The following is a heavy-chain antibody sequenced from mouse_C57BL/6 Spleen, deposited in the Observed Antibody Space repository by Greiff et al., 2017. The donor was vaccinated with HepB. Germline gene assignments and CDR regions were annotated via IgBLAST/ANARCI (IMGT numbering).Heavy chain of an antibody. CDR3: ARSGAQATFDY. D-gene: IGHD3-2*02. CDR1: GYAFSSSW. V-gene: IGHV1-82*01. Sequence: QVQLQQSGPELVKPGASVKISCKASGYAFSSSWMNWVKQRPGKGLEWIGRIYPGDGDTNYNGKFKGKATLTADKSSSTAYMQLSSLTSEDSAVYCCARSGAQATFDYWGHGTTLTVSS. J-gene: IGHJ2*01. CDR2: IYPGDGDT.